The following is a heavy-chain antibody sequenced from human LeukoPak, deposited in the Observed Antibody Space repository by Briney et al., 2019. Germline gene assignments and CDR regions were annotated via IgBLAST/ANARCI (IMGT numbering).Heavy chain of an antibody. V-gene: IGHV4-34*01. Sequence: SETLSLTCAVYGGSFSGYYWSWIRQPPGKGLEWIGEVNHSGSTNYNPSLKSRVTISVDTSKNQFSLKLSSVTAADTAVYYCARHWGLRFLPKGYYFDYWGQGTLVTVSS. CDR3: ARHWGLRFLPKGYYFDY. CDR2: VNHSGST. D-gene: IGHD3-3*01. CDR1: GGSFSGYY. J-gene: IGHJ4*02.